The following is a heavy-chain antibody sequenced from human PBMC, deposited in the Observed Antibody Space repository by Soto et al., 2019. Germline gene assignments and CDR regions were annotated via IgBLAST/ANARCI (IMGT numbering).Heavy chain of an antibody. V-gene: IGHV1-46*02. Sequence: GASVKVSCKASGYTFNTYYIHWVRQAPGQGLEWMGIINPTGSSTSYAQKFQGRVTMTSDTSSRTLYMELSSLRFDDTAIYYCARSFRVGDPGALGHWGQGSLVTVSS. J-gene: IGHJ4*02. CDR1: GYTFNTYY. CDR2: INPTGSST. D-gene: IGHD2-21*01. CDR3: ARSFRVGDPGALGH.